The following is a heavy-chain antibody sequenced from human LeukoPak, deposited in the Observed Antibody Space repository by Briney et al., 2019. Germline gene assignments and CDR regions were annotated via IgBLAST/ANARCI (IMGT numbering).Heavy chain of an antibody. CDR1: GGSFSGYY. CDR3: ATGSSGYYYY. J-gene: IGHJ4*02. CDR2: INHSGST. Sequence: SETLSLTCAVYGGSFSGYYWSWIRQPPGKGLEWIGEINHSGSTNYNPSLKSRVTISVDTSKNQFSLKLSSVTAADTAVYYCATGSSGYYYYWRQGTLVTVSS. V-gene: IGHV4-34*01. D-gene: IGHD3-22*01.